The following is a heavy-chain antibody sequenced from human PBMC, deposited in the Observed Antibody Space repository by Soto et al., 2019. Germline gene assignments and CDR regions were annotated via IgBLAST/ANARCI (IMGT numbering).Heavy chain of an antibody. Sequence: QVQFQESGPGLVKPSETLSLTCTVSGGSIDNYYCSWFRQPPGKGLEWIGYISYSGYSAYNFSLKRXVSXSMDTSKTQFYLTLESVTATDTAVYYCARHGFGPLHGLVDVWGQGTTVIVSS. D-gene: IGHD3-10*01. J-gene: IGHJ6*02. CDR3: ARHGFGPLHGLVDV. CDR2: ISYSGYS. V-gene: IGHV4-59*08. CDR1: GGSIDNYY.